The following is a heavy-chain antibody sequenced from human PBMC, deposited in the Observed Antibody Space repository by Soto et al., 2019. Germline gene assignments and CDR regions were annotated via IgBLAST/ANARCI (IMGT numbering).Heavy chain of an antibody. Sequence: GGSLRLSCAASGFTFSSYAMHWVRQAPGKGLEWVAVISYDGSNKYYADSVKGRFTISRDNSKNTLYLQMTSLRAEDTAVYYCARDGNYYDSSGYNYWGQGTLVTVS. D-gene: IGHD3-22*01. CDR1: GFTFSSYA. CDR2: ISYDGSNK. CDR3: ARDGNYYDSSGYNY. V-gene: IGHV3-30-3*01. J-gene: IGHJ4*02.